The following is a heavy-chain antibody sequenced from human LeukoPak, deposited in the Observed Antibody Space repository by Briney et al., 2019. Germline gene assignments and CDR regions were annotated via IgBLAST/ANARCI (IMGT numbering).Heavy chain of an antibody. J-gene: IGHJ3*02. D-gene: IGHD1-7*01. CDR1: GYTFTSYY. Sequence: ASVKVSCKASGYTFTSYYMHWVRQAPGQGLEWMGIINPSGGSTSYAQKFQGRVTMTRDMSTSTVYMERSSLRSEDTAVYYCAREYNWNYNTYAFDIWGQGTMVTVSS. V-gene: IGHV1-46*01. CDR2: INPSGGST. CDR3: AREYNWNYNTYAFDI.